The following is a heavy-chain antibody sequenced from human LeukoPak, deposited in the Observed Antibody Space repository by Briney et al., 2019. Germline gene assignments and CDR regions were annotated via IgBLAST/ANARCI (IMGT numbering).Heavy chain of an antibody. V-gene: IGHV3-21*01. D-gene: IGHD5-18*01. J-gene: IGHJ4*02. Sequence: PGGSLRLSCAASGFTFSSYSMNWVRQAPGKGLEWVSSISSGQNYIYYADSVKGRFAISRDNAKNSLFLQMNTLRAEDTAVYYCARVGYSYGQFDYWGQGTLVTVPS. CDR3: ARVGYSYGQFDY. CDR1: GFTFSSYS. CDR2: ISSGQNYI.